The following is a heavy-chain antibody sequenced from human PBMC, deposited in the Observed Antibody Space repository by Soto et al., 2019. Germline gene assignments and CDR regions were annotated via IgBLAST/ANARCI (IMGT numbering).Heavy chain of an antibody. CDR3: ARRARTATTNWGAFDV. D-gene: IGHD1-7*01. CDR2: ISYSADKT. CDR1: GFTFNTYV. V-gene: IGHV3-23*01. Sequence: GGSLKLSCAASGFTFNTYVMNWVRQAPGKGLEWVSTISYSADKTHYADSVKGPFTISRDNSRDTLFLQMNSLRADDAAVYYCARRARTATTNWGAFDVWGQGTMVTVSS. J-gene: IGHJ3*01.